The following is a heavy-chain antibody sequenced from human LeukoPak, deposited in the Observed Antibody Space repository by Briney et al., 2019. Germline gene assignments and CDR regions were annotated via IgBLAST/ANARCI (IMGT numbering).Heavy chain of an antibody. CDR1: GGSISCYY. D-gene: IGHD6-19*01. CDR2: IYYSGST. J-gene: IGHJ4*02. Sequence: SETLSLTCTVSGGSISCYYWSWIRQPPGKGLEWIGYIYYSGSTNYNPSLKSRVTISVDTSKNQFSLKLSSVTAADTAVYYCARELRYSSPYFDYWGQGTLVTVSS. V-gene: IGHV4-59*01. CDR3: ARELRYSSPYFDY.